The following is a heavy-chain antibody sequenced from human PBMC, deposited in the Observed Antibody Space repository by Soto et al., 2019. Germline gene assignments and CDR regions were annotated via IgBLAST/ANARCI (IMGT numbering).Heavy chain of an antibody. CDR3: ARDPILSDYGDPVASGY. Sequence: QVQLQESGPGLVKPSQTLSLTCTVSGGSISSGGYYWSWIRQHPGKGLEWIGYIYYSGSTYYNPYLKSRVTIPVDTSKNQFSLKLSSVTAADTAVYYCARDPILSDYGDPVASGYWGQGTLVTVSS. CDR2: IYYSGST. V-gene: IGHV4-31*03. CDR1: GGSISSGGYY. J-gene: IGHJ4*02. D-gene: IGHD4-17*01.